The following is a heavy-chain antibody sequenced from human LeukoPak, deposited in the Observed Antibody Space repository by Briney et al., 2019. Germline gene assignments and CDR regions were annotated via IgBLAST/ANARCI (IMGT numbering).Heavy chain of an antibody. Sequence: GASVKVSCKASGYTFTGYYMHWVRQAPGQGLEWMGWINLNSGGTNYAQKFQGRVTMTRDTSISTAYMELSRLRSDDTAVYYCARGEITYYYDSSGYFIWGQGTMVTVSS. CDR2: INLNSGGT. D-gene: IGHD3-22*01. CDR1: GYTFTGYY. V-gene: IGHV1-2*02. CDR3: ARGEITYYYDSSGYFI. J-gene: IGHJ3*02.